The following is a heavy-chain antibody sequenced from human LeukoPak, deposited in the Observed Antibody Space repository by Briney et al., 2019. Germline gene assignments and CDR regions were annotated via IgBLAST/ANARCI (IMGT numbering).Heavy chain of an antibody. D-gene: IGHD2-15*01. CDR2: ISNNGGYT. CDR3: AKQLGYCSDGSCYFPY. CDR1: GFTFSSSA. J-gene: IGHJ4*02. Sequence: GGSLRLSCAASGFTFSSSAMSWVRQAPGKGLEWVSAISNNGGYTYYADSVQGRFTISRDNSKSALCLQMNSLRAEDTAVYYCAKQLGYCSDGSCYFPYWGQGTLVTVSS. V-gene: IGHV3-23*01.